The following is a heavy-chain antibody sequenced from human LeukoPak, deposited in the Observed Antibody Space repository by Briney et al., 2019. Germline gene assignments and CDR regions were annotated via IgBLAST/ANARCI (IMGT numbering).Heavy chain of an antibody. D-gene: IGHD3-10*01. V-gene: IGHV4-38-2*02. J-gene: IGHJ4*02. CDR3: ARVMYYYGSGHFDY. CDR1: GYSISSGYY. Sequence: TSETLSLTCTVSGYSISSGYYWGWIRQPPGKGLEWIGSIYHSGSTYYNPSLKSRVTISVDTSKNQFSLKLSSATADDTAVYYCARVMYYYGSGHFDYWGQGTLVTVSS. CDR2: IYHSGST.